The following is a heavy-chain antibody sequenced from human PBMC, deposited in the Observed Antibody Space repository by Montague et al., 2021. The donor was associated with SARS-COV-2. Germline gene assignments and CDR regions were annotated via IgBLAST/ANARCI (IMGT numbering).Heavy chain of an antibody. CDR2: VLFNKDT. CDR1: GVSITDYY. J-gene: IGHJ4*02. CDR3: VRHPHYDGLNGPPDF. V-gene: IGHV4-59*08. Sequence: SETLSLTCTVSGVSITDYYWSWIRQPPGKGLEWVGDVLFNKDTNFKPALKSRVAISVDTSKNQFSLRLTSVTAADTAIYYCVRHPHYDGLNGPPDFWDQGSLVTVSS. D-gene: IGHD3-9*01.